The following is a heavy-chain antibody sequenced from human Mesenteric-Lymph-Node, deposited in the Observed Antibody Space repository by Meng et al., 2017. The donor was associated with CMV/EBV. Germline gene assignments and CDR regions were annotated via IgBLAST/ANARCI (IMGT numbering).Heavy chain of an antibody. Sequence: GESLKISCASSGFTFSSFWMSWVRQAPGKGLEWVANIKQDGSEKYYVDSVKGRFTISRDNAKNSLFLQMNSLRAEDTAVYYCAKRHTLFDYWGQGTLVTVSS. CDR2: IKQDGSEK. D-gene: IGHD2-2*02. V-gene: IGHV3-7*01. J-gene: IGHJ4*02. CDR3: AKRHTLFDY. CDR1: GFTFSSFW.